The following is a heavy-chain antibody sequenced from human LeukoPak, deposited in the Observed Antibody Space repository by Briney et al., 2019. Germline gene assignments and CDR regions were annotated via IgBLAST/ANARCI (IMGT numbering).Heavy chain of an antibody. CDR3: ARGPAVAGNYFDY. CDR1: GFTFSSYG. J-gene: IGHJ4*02. CDR2: IWYDGSNK. V-gene: IGHV3-33*01. Sequence: PGGSLRLSCAASGFTFSSYGMHWIRQAPGKGLEWVAVIWYDGSNKYYADSVKGRFTISRDNSKNTLYLQMNSLRAEDTAVYYCARGPAVAGNYFDYWGQGTLVTFSS. D-gene: IGHD6-19*01.